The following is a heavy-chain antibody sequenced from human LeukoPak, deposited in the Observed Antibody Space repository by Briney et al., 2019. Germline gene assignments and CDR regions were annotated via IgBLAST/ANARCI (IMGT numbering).Heavy chain of an antibody. CDR2: IKQDGSEK. CDR3: ARDPGDYYDSSGYYYLDY. CDR1: GFTFSSYW. Sequence: GGSLRLSCAAPGFTFSSYWMSWVRQAPGKGLEWEANIKQDGSEKYYVDSVKGRFTISRDNAKNSLYLQMNSLRAEDTAVYYCARDPGDYYDSSGYYYLDYWGQGTLVTVSS. D-gene: IGHD3-22*01. J-gene: IGHJ4*02. V-gene: IGHV3-7*01.